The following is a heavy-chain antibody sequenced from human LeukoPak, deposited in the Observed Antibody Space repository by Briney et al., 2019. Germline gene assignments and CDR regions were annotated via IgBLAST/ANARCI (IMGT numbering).Heavy chain of an antibody. CDR1: GFTFSNYW. J-gene: IGHJ4*02. Sequence: PGGSLRLSCAASGFTFSNYWMNWVRQAPGKGLEWVANIKRDGSEKYYVDSVRGRFTISRDNVKNSLYLRLSSLKAEDTGIYYCVRDVYYYDSSGHDFWGQGTLVTVSS. D-gene: IGHD3-22*01. CDR2: IKRDGSEK. CDR3: VRDVYYYDSSGHDF. V-gene: IGHV3-7*01.